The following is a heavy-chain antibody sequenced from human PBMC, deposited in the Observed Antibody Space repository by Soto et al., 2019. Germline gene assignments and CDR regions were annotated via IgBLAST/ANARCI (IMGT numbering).Heavy chain of an antibody. Sequence: KNXASLSLTCTVCGGCISSRSYYGGWIRQPPGKGLEWIGSIYYSGSTYYNPSLKSRVTISVDTSKNQFSLKLSSVTAADTAVYYCARRIGGYGDYHNWFDPWGQGTLVTVSS. J-gene: IGHJ5*02. CDR2: IYYSGST. CDR1: GGCISSRSYY. D-gene: IGHD4-17*01. CDR3: ARRIGGYGDYHNWFDP. V-gene: IGHV4-39*01.